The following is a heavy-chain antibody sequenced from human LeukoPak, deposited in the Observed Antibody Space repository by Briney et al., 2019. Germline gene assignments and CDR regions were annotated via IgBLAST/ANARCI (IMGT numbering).Heavy chain of an antibody. Sequence: ASVKVSCKASGYTFTNYHIAWVRQAPGQGLEWMGWVSANDGNTVYAQRLQGRVTMTTDTSTSVAYMELRSLTSDDTAVYYCTRAPPGMTMMTDYWGQGTLVTVSS. CDR2: VSANDGNT. D-gene: IGHD3-22*01. J-gene: IGHJ4*02. CDR1: GYTFTNYH. CDR3: TRAPPGMTMMTDY. V-gene: IGHV1-18*01.